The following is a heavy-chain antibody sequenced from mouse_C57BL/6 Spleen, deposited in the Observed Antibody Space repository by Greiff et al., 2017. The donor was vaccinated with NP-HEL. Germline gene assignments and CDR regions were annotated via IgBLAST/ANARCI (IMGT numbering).Heavy chain of an antibody. D-gene: IGHD2-4*01. J-gene: IGHJ3*01. CDR1: GYTFTEYA. CDR3: ARHEEGGDYDGWRFAY. V-gene: IGHV1-62-2*01. Sequence: QVQLQQSGAELVKPGASVKLSCKASGYTFTEYAIHWVKQRSGQGLEWIGWFYPGSGSIKYNEKFKDKATLTADKSTSTGYMELSRLTSEDSAVYCCARHEEGGDYDGWRFAYWGQGTLVTVSA. CDR2: FYPGSGSI.